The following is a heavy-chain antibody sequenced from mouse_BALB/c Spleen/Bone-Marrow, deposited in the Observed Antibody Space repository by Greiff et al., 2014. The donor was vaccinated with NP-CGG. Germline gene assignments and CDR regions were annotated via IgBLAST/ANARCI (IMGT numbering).Heavy chain of an antibody. CDR1: GFNIKDTY. Sequence: EVQLVESGAELVKPGASVKLSCTASGFNIKDTYMHWVKQRPEQGLEWIGRIDPANGNTKYDPKFQGKATITADTSSNTAYLQLNSLTSEDTAVYYCARYNYGSSQFAYWGQRTLVPVSA. D-gene: IGHD1-1*01. CDR2: IDPANGNT. J-gene: IGHJ3*01. CDR3: ARYNYGSSQFAY. V-gene: IGHV14-3*02.